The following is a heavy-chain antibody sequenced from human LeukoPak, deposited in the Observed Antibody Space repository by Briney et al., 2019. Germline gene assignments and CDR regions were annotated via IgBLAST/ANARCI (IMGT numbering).Heavy chain of an antibody. CDR2: INPYSGGT. CDR1: GCTFIDYY. Sequence: ASVTVSCKASGCTFIDYYIHWVRQAPGQGLEWMGWINPYSGGTNYAQKFQGRVTMTRDTSISTAYMELSRLTSDDTAVYYCAREWRQQRLIDSWGQGTLVTVSS. CDR3: AREWRQQRLIDS. D-gene: IGHD6-25*01. V-gene: IGHV1-2*02. J-gene: IGHJ4*02.